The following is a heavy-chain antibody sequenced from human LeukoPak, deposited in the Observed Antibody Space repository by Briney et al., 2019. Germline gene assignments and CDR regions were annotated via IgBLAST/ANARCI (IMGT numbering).Heavy chain of an antibody. CDR3: ARDRNCGGDCYSGRYNWFDP. J-gene: IGHJ5*02. Sequence: ASVKVSCKASGGTFSSYAISWVRQAPGQGLEWMGRIIPILGIANYAQKFQGRVTITADKSTSTAYMELRSLRSDDTAVYYCARDRNCGGDCYSGRYNWFDPWGQGTLVTVSS. CDR2: IIPILGIA. D-gene: IGHD2-21*02. CDR1: GGTFSSYA. V-gene: IGHV1-69*04.